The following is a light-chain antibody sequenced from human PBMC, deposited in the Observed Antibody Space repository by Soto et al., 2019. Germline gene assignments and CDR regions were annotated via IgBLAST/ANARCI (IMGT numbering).Light chain of an antibody. V-gene: IGKV3-20*01. CDR2: DTS. Sequence: TQSPSTLSASVGDRVTITCRASQSLTNSYIAWYQVKPGQAPRLLIYDTSSRATGIPDRFSGSGSGTDFTLTITRLEPEDFAVLYCQQYGTSEIIFGQGTRLEIK. J-gene: IGKJ5*01. CDR1: QSLTNSY. CDR3: QQYGTSEII.